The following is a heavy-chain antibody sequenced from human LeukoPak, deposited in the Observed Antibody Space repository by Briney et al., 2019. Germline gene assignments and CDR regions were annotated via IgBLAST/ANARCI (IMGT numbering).Heavy chain of an antibody. D-gene: IGHD3-10*01. J-gene: IGHJ5*02. V-gene: IGHV3-33*01. CDR1: GLTFRNYG. Sequence: GGSLRLSCAASGLTFRNYGMHWVRQAPGKGLEWVAVIYYDGSNKYYADFVKGRFTISRDNSKNTLYLQMNSLRAEDTAVYYCAGDRGLSWFDPWGQGTLVTVSS. CDR2: IYYDGSNK. CDR3: AGDRGLSWFDP.